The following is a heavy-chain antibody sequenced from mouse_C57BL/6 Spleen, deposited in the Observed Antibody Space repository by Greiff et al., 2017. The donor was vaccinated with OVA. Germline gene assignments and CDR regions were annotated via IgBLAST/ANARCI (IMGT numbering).Heavy chain of an antibody. Sequence: VQLQQSGAELARPGASVKMSCKASGYTFTSYTMHWVKQRPGQGLEWIGYINPSSGYTKYNQKFKDKATLTADKSSSTAYMQLSSLTSEDSAVYYCARSGQLTLDYWGQGTTLTVSS. CDR1: GYTFTSYT. CDR2: INPSSGYT. V-gene: IGHV1-4*01. J-gene: IGHJ2*01. CDR3: ARSGQLTLDY. D-gene: IGHD3-2*02.